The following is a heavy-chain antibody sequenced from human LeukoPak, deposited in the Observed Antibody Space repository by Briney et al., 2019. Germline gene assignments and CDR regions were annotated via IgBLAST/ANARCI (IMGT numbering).Heavy chain of an antibody. J-gene: IGHJ5*02. V-gene: IGHV3-74*01. Sequence: GGSLRLSCAASGFTFKNYWMYWVRHPPGRGLVWVSRINSDGSITSYADSVKGRFTISRDNAKNTLYLQMTSLRAEDTAVYYCARDWGATAAGYNWFDPWGQGTLVTVSS. D-gene: IGHD6-13*01. CDR2: INSDGSIT. CDR1: GFTFKNYW. CDR3: ARDWGATAAGYNWFDP.